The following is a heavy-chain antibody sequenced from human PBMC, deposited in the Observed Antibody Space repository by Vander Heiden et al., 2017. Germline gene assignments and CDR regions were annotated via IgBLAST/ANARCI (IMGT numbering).Heavy chain of an antibody. D-gene: IGHD3-10*01. Sequence: QVQLQQWGAGLLKPSETLSLTCAVYGGSFSGCYWSWIRQPPGKGLEWIGEINHSGSTNYTKSLKRRGTISVDTSKNQFSRKLSSVTAAETAVSYCARGVFLDDGAGSYYNPGDWSQGTIVTVCS. J-gene: IGHJ4*02. CDR3: ARGVFLDDGAGSYYNPGD. V-gene: IGHV4-34*01. CDR1: GGSFSGCY. CDR2: INHSGST.